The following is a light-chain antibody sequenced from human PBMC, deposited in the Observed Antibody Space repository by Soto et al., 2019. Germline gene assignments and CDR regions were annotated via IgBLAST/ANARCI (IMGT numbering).Light chain of an antibody. Sequence: EVVLTQSPATLSLSPGERATLSCRASESVGNYLAWYQQKLGQAPKLLIYDASHRAIGIPGRFSGDGSGTDFTRTISSLEPEHFAVYYCRWRSDWPPRLTFGGGTKVEIK. J-gene: IGKJ4*01. CDR3: RWRSDWPPRLT. CDR1: ESVGNY. V-gene: IGKV3-11*01. CDR2: DAS.